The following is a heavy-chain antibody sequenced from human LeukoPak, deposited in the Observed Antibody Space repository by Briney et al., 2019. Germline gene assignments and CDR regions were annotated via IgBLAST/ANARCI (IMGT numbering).Heavy chain of an antibody. D-gene: IGHD3-16*01. CDR2: IKQDGSEK. V-gene: IGHV3-7*01. J-gene: IGHJ5*02. CDR1: GFTFSNAW. CDR3: ARDLAGP. Sequence: GGSLRLSCAASGFTFSNAWMSWVRQAPGKGLEWVANIKQDGSEKYYVDSVKGRFTISRDNAKNSLYLQMNSLRAEDTAVYYCARDLAGPWGQGTLVTVSS.